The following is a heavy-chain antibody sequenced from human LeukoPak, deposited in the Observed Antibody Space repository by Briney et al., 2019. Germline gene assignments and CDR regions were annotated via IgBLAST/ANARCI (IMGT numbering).Heavy chain of an antibody. D-gene: IGHD1-26*01. CDR3: AARTMGSFYDY. CDR2: VSASGGTT. V-gene: IGHV3-23*01. CDR1: GFTFSTYA. J-gene: IGHJ4*02. Sequence: GGSLRLSCAASGFTFSTYAMSWVRLAPGMGLEWVSAVSASGGTTYYADSVKGRFTISRDNSKNTLYLQMNSLRAEDTAVYYCAARTMGSFYDYWGQGTLVTVSS.